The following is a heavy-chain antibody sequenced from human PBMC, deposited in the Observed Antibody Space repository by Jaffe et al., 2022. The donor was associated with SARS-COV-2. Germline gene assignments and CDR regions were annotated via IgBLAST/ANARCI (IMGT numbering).Heavy chain of an antibody. CDR1: GGSISSSSYY. Sequence: QLQLQESGPGLVKPSETLSLTCTVSGGSISSSSYYWGWIRQPPGKGLEWIGSIYYSGSTYYNPSLKSRVTISVDTSKNQFSLKLSSVTAADTAVYYCARRGIAARTPFDYWGQGTLVTVSS. V-gene: IGHV4-39*01. J-gene: IGHJ4*02. CDR2: IYYSGST. D-gene: IGHD6-6*01. CDR3: ARRGIAARTPFDY.